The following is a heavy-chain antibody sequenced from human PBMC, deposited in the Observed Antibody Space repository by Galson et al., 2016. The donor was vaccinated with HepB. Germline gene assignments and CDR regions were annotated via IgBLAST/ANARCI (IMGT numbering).Heavy chain of an antibody. D-gene: IGHD3-10*01. CDR3: AKDRGYYAMDV. J-gene: IGHJ6*02. CDR2: ISYDGRKK. V-gene: IGHV3-30*04. CDR1: GFSFSTYA. Sequence: SLRLSCAASGFSFSTYAMHWVRQAPGKGLEWVALISYDGRKKYYADSVKGRFTISRDKSKKTLFLEMNSLRPEDTAVYHCAKDRGYYAMDVWGQGTTVTASS.